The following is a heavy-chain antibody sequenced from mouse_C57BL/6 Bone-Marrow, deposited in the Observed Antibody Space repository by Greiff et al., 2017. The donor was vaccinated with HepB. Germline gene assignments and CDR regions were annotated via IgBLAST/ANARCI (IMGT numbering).Heavy chain of an antibody. J-gene: IGHJ2*01. CDR3: TTEGVGDY. Sequence: VQLQQSGAELVRPGASVKLSCTASGFNIKDDYMHWVKQRPEQGLEWIGWIDPENGDTEYASKFQGKATITADTSSNTAYLQLSSLTSEDTAVYYCTTEGVGDYWGQGTTLTVSS. CDR1: GFNIKDDY. D-gene: IGHD1-1*01. CDR2: IDPENGDT. V-gene: IGHV14-4*01.